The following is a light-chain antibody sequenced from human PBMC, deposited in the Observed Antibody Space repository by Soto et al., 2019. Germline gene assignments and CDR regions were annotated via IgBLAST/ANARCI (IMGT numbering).Light chain of an antibody. Sequence: QSVLTQPASVSGSPGQSITISCTGTSDDIGANNYVSWYQHHPGKAPKILIYEAANRPSGISHRFSGSKSGNTASLTISGLQAEDEADYFCTSYTSASTLVFGRGTKLTVL. CDR2: EAA. J-gene: IGLJ2*01. V-gene: IGLV2-14*01. CDR3: TSYTSASTLV. CDR1: SDDIGANNY.